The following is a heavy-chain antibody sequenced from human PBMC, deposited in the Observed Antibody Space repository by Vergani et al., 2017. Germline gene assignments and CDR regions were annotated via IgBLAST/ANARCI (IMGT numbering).Heavy chain of an antibody. V-gene: IGHV4-61*02. CDR1: GGSISSGNYF. Sequence: QVQLQESGPGLVKPSQTLSLTCTVSGGSISSGNYFWSWIRQPAGKELEWIGRIYPSGSTNYHPSLKSRVTMSVDTSRNQFSLKLSSVTAADTAVYYCARHAPRLLWCGEPRGFDPWGQGTLVTVSS. CDR3: ARHAPRLLWCGEPRGFDP. CDR2: IYPSGST. J-gene: IGHJ5*02. D-gene: IGHD3-10*01.